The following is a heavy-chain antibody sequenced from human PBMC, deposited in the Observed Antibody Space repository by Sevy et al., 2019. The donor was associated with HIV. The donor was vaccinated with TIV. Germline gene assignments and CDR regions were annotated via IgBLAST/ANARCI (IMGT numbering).Heavy chain of an antibody. Sequence: GGSLRLTCAASGFTFGSYWMTWVRQAPGKGLEWVANIKEDGSGRFYVDSVRGRFTVSRDNAKKTLYLQMNNLRGEDTALYYCARLYSSSSGRGLDNWGQGALVTVSS. V-gene: IGHV3-7*01. CDR2: IKEDGSGR. CDR1: GFTFGSYW. D-gene: IGHD6-6*01. CDR3: ARLYSSSSGRGLDN. J-gene: IGHJ4*02.